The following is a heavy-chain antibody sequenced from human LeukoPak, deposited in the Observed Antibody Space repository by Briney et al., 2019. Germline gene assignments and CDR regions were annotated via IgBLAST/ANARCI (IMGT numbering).Heavy chain of an antibody. V-gene: IGHV3-33*06. CDR1: EFTFSSYG. Sequence: PGRSLRLSCAASEFTFSSYGMHWVRQAPGKGLEWVAVIWYDGSNKYYADSVKGRFTISRDNSKNTLYLQMNSLRAEDTAVYYCAKDTLPLCSGGSCYSPLDPWGQGTLVTVSS. J-gene: IGHJ5*02. CDR3: AKDTLPLCSGGSCYSPLDP. CDR2: IWYDGSNK. D-gene: IGHD2-15*01.